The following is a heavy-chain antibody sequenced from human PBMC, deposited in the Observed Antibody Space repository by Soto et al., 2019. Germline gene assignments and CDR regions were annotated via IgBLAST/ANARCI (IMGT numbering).Heavy chain of an antibody. CDR3: AVTHPSRDLEIYDY. Sequence: EVQLVESGGGLVKPGGSLRLSCAASGFTVSNAWMSWVRQAPGKGLEWVGHIKSKIDGGTTDYAAPVKGRFTISRDDSKNTLYLQMDSLKTEDTAVYYVAVTHPSRDLEIYDYWGQGALVTVSS. J-gene: IGHJ4*02. D-gene: IGHD4-17*01. V-gene: IGHV3-15*01. CDR2: IKSKIDGGTT. CDR1: GFTVSNAW.